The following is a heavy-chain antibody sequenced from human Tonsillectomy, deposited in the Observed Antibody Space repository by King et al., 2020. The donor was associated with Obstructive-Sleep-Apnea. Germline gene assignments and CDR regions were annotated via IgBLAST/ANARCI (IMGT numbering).Heavy chain of an antibody. D-gene: IGHD3-10*01. CDR2: SSPNSGAT. J-gene: IGHJ4*02. Sequence: VQLVESGAEVKKPGASMKVSYKASGYTFTGYYIHWVRKAPGQGLEWMGWSSPNSGATKYAQKFQDRVTMTRDTSISTAYMDLNRLRSDDTAIYYCARDMSAYDSTSPAYWGQGTLVTVSS. V-gene: IGHV1-2*02. CDR3: ARDMSAYDSTSPAY. CDR1: GYTFTGYY.